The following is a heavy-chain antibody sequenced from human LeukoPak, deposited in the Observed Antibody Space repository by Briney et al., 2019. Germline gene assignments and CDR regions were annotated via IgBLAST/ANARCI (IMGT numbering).Heavy chain of an antibody. Sequence: SVKVSCKASGGTFSSYAISWVRQAPGQGLEWMGRIIPILGIANYAQKFQGRVTITADKSTSTAYMELSSLRSDDTAVYYCARDRDSSSSLDYWGQGTLVTVSS. CDR3: ARDRDSSSSLDY. J-gene: IGHJ4*02. CDR1: GGTFSSYA. D-gene: IGHD6-6*01. V-gene: IGHV1-69*04. CDR2: IIPILGIA.